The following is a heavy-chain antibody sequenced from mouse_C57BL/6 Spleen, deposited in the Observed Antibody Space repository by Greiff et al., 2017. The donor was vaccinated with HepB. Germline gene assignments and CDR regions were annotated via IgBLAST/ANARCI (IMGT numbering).Heavy chain of an antibody. D-gene: IGHD1-1*02. CDR1: GYAFSSYW. J-gene: IGHJ2*01. CDR2: IYPGDGDT. V-gene: IGHV1-80*01. Sequence: QVQLQQSGAELVKPGASVKISCKASGYAFSSYWMNWVKQRPGKGLEWIGQIYPGDGDTNYNGKFKGKATLTADKSSSTAYMQLSSLTSEDSAVYFCAREGSYPYYFDYWGQGTTLTVSS. CDR3: AREGSYPYYFDY.